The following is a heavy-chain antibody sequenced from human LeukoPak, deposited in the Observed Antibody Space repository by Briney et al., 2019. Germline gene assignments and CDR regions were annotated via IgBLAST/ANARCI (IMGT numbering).Heavy chain of an antibody. CDR1: GFTFSSYW. J-gene: IGHJ6*02. V-gene: IGHV3-74*01. CDR3: ARGGELLYYYYGMDV. Sequence: GGSLRLSCAASGFTFSSYWMHWVRQAPGEGLVWVSRINSDGSSTSYADSVKGRFTISRDNAKNTLYLQMNSLRAEDTAVYYCARGGELLYYYYGMDVWGQGTTVTVSS. CDR2: INSDGSST. D-gene: IGHD1-26*01.